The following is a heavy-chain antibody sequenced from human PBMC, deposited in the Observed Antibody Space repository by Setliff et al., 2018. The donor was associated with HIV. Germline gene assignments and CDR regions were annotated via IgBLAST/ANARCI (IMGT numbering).Heavy chain of an antibody. Sequence: SCSVSGGSVRSNNYFWSWVRQPPGKGLQYIGTVYYNGVTYFNPSLKSRLTISVDTSKNQFSLKLSSLTAADTAVYYCARHWGSGWYMAMDVWGKGTTVTVSS. D-gene: IGHD6-19*01. CDR2: VYYNGVT. V-gene: IGHV4-39*01. CDR3: ARHWGSGWYMAMDV. CDR1: GGSVRSNNYF. J-gene: IGHJ6*04.